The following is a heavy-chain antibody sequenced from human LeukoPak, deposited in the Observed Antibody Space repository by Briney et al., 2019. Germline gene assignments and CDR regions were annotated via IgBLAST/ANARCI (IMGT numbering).Heavy chain of an antibody. J-gene: IGHJ5*02. CDR3: ARHKSGIDWFDP. Sequence: SDPLSLPCTLSGDPNRSSGYLCPWIPQPPGKVRLSVGVICYTGNTYYNPSLKSRVTISVDTSKNQFSLRLSSVTAADTAVYYCARHKSGIDWFDPWGQGTLVTVSS. V-gene: IGHV4-39*01. CDR2: ICYTGNT. CDR1: GDPNRSSGYL. D-gene: IGHD1-14*01.